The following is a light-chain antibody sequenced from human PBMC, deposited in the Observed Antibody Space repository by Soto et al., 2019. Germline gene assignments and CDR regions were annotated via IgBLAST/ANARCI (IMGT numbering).Light chain of an antibody. CDR1: QDISKF. CDR3: QQYENRPYT. Sequence: DIQMTQSPSSLSASIGDRVSFTCQASQDISKFLNWYQHKPGQAPSLLIYDASKSHFGVPSRFSGSGSGTDFTFTSSSLLPEENATYYCQQYENRPYTFGPGTKVD. J-gene: IGKJ3*01. CDR2: DAS. V-gene: IGKV1-33*01.